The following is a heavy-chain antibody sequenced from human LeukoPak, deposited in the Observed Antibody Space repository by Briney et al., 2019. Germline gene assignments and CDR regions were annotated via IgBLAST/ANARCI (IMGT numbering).Heavy chain of an antibody. CDR1: GFTFSSYS. V-gene: IGHV3-21*04. D-gene: IGHD6-19*01. CDR2: ISSSSSYI. CDR3: ARDSLDSSGWYDY. J-gene: IGHJ4*02. Sequence: PGGSLRLSCAASGFTFSSYSMNWVRQAPGKGLEWVSSISSSSSYIYYADSVKGRFTISRDNAKNSLYLQMNSLRAEDTAVYYCARDSLDSSGWYDYWGQGTLVTVSS.